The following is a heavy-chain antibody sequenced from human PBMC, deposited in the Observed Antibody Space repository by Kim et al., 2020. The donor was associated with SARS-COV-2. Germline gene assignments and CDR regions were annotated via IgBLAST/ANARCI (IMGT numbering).Heavy chain of an antibody. Sequence: ASVKVSCKASGYTFTSYDINWVRQATGQGLEWMGWMNPNSGNTGYAQKFQGRVTMTRSTSISTAYMELSSLRSEDTAVYYCARGARYFDWLSPNSDYYYMEVWGNRTPVPVSS. CDR1: GYTFTSYD. D-gene: IGHD3-9*01. V-gene: IGHV1-8*01. CDR3: ARGARYFDWLSPNSDYYYMEV. CDR2: MNPNSGNT. J-gene: IGHJ6*03.